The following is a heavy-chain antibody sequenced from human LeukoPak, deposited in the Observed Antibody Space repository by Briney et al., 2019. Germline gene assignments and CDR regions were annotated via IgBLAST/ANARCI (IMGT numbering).Heavy chain of an antibody. V-gene: IGHV3-15*01. D-gene: IGHD2-21*02. CDR3: SRYCSGDCWNHYNYYLDV. Sequence: GGSLRLSCAASGFSLSDAWMSWVRQAPGKGLEWVGRTKSEADGGATGYAAPVKDRFTISRDDSKNTLYLQMDSLKTEDTGVYYCSRYCSGDCWNHYNYYLDVWGKGTMVTVSS. CDR2: TKSEADGGAT. CDR1: GFSLSDAW. J-gene: IGHJ6*03.